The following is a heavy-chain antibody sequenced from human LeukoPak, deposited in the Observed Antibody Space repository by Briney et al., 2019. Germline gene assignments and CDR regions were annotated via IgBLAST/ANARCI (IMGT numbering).Heavy chain of an antibody. CDR3: AREDPGPFDAFDT. J-gene: IGHJ3*02. V-gene: IGHV3-23*01. CDR2: ISDSGGTT. Sequence: GGSLRLSCAASGFTFAGYAMRWVRQAPGKGLEWVSGISDSGGTTYYADSVKGRFTISRDNSKNTLYLQMNSLRAEDTATYYCAREDPGPFDAFDTWGQGAKVTVSS. CDR1: GFTFAGYA.